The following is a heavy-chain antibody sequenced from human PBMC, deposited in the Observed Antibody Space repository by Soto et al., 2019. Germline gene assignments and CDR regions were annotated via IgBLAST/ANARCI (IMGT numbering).Heavy chain of an antibody. CDR2: ISWNSGYI. CDR3: AKGYIIVPAAPFDS. CDR1: GFTFDEYA. D-gene: IGHD2-2*01. V-gene: IGHV3-9*01. Sequence: PGGSLRLSCAASGFTFDEYAMHWVRQRPGMGLEWVSGISWNSGYIRYADSVKGRFSISRDNAKNSLYLQIDSLRNEDTALYFCAKGYIIVPAAPFDSWGQGTMVTVSS. J-gene: IGHJ4*02.